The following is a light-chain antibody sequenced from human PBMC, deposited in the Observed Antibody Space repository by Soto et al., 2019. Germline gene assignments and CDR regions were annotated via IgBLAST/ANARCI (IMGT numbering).Light chain of an antibody. Sequence: QSALTQPPSVSAAPGQKVTISCSGSSSNIGNNYVSWYQQLPGTAPKLLIYENNKRPSGIPDRFSGSKSGTSATLGITGLQTGDEGDYYCGTWDSSLSAYVFGTGTKVTVL. CDR2: ENN. J-gene: IGLJ1*01. V-gene: IGLV1-51*02. CDR3: GTWDSSLSAYV. CDR1: SSNIGNNY.